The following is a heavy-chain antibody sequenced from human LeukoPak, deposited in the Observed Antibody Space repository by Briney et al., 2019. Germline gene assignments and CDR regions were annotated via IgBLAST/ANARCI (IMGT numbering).Heavy chain of an antibody. J-gene: IGHJ4*02. Sequence: PGGSLRLSCAASGFTFSSYNMNWVRQAPGKGLEWVSYISWSTTTIYYADSVKGRFTISRDNAKNSLYLQMNSLRAEDTAVYYCVKGRSGTLYYFDYWGQGTLVTVSS. D-gene: IGHD3-10*01. CDR3: VKGRSGTLYYFDY. CDR1: GFTFSSYN. V-gene: IGHV3-48*04. CDR2: ISWSTTTI.